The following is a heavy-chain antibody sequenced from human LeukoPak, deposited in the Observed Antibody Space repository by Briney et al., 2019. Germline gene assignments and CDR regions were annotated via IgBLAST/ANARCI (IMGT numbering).Heavy chain of an antibody. D-gene: IGHD6-6*01. V-gene: IGHV3-23*01. CDR1: GFTFSSYA. Sequence: GGSLRLSCAASGFTFSSYAMSWVRQAPGKGLEWASAISGSGGSTYYADSVKGRFTISRDNSKNTLYLQMNSLRAEDTAVYYCAKDPRMYSSSSPYYFDYWGQGTLVTVSS. J-gene: IGHJ4*02. CDR3: AKDPRMYSSSSPYYFDY. CDR2: ISGSGGST.